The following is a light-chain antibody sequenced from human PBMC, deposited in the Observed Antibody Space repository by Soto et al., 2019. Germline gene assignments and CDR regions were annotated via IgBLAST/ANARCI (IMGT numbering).Light chain of an antibody. J-gene: IGKJ5*01. Sequence: DIQMTQSPSSLSASVGDRVTITCRASQGISNYLAWYQQKPGKVPKLLIYAASTLQSGVPSRFSGSGSGTDFTLTISSLQTEDVATYYCQKYNSDLITFGQGTRLEIK. CDR3: QKYNSDLIT. V-gene: IGKV1-27*01. CDR2: AAS. CDR1: QGISNY.